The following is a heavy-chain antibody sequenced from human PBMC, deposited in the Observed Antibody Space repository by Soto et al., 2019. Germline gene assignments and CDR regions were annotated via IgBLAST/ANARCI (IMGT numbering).Heavy chain of an antibody. D-gene: IGHD2-2*01. V-gene: IGHV3-48*03. CDR2: ISSSGGTV. CDR3: AKTFLARYCSSSSCYDPADYFDY. J-gene: IGHJ4*02. CDR1: GITFSNYE. Sequence: LRLSYAASGITFSNYEMNWVRQAPGKGLEWVSYISSSGGTVYYADSVKGRFTISRDNSKSTLYLQMNSLRAEDTAVYYCAKTFLARYCSSSSCYDPADYFDYWGQGTLVTVSS.